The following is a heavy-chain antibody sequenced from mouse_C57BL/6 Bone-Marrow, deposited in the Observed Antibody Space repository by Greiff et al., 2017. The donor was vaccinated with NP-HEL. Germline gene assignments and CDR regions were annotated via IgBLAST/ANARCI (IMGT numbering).Heavy chain of an antibody. CDR2: ISYDGSN. V-gene: IGHV3-6*01. J-gene: IGHJ1*03. D-gene: IGHD1-1*01. CDR1: GYSITSGYY. Sequence: DVQLQESGPGLVKPSQSLSLTCSVTGYSITSGYYWNWIRQFPENKLEWMGYISYDGSNNYNPSLKNRISITRDTSKNQFFLKLNSVTTEDTATYYSARGYYGSSYVRYFDVWGTGTTVTVSS. CDR3: ARGYYGSSYVRYFDV.